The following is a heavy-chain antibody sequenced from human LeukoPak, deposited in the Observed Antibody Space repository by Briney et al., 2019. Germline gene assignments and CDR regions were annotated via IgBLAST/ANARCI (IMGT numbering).Heavy chain of an antibody. CDR3: AREKASTVTYDTFDI. CDR1: GFTFSTYS. V-gene: IGHV3-21*01. D-gene: IGHD4-17*01. CDR2: ISSSSSYI. Sequence: SGGSLRLSCAGSGFTFSTYSMSWVRQAPGKGLEWVSSISSSSSYIYYADSVKGRFTISRDNAKNSLYLQMNSLRAEDTAVYYCAREKASTVTYDTFDIWGQGTMVTVSS. J-gene: IGHJ3*02.